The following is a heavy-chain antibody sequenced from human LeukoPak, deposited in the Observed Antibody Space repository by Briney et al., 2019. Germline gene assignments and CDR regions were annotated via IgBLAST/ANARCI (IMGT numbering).Heavy chain of an antibody. CDR2: INHGGST. V-gene: IGHV4-34*01. CDR3: ARQSYAATGTGYYYYYMDV. J-gene: IGHJ6*03. Sequence: PSETLSLTCAVYGGSFSGYYWSWIRQPPGKGLEWIGEINHGGSTNYNPSLKSRVTISVDTSKNQFSLKLSSVTAADTAVYYCARQSYAATGTGYYYYYMDVWGKGTTVTVSS. CDR1: GGSFSGYY. D-gene: IGHD6-13*01.